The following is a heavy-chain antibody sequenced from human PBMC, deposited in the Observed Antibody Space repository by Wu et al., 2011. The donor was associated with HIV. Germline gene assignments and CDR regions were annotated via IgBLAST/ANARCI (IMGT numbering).Heavy chain of an antibody. CDR3: ARAVIGWSSGWSDYYYGMDV. CDR2: IIPIFGTA. Sequence: QVQLVAGLGREVKKPGSSVKVSCKASGGTFSSYAISWVRQAPGQGLEWMGGIIPIFGTANYAQKFQGRVTITTDESTSTAYMELSSLRSEDTAVYYCARAVIGWSSGWSDYYYGMDVWGQGTTVTVSS. CDR1: GGTFSSYA. J-gene: IGHJ6*02. V-gene: IGHV1-69*05. D-gene: IGHD6-19*01.